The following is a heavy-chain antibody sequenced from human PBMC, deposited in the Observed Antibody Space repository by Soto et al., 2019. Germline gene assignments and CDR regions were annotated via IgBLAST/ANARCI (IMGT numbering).Heavy chain of an antibody. D-gene: IGHD2-15*01. CDR1: GFSLTTSGVG. CDR3: APTFPRHADGSSGGSFPPAFDL. V-gene: IGHV2-5*02. J-gene: IGHJ5*02. Sequence: ITLKESGPTLLKPTQTLTLTCTFSGFSLTTSGVGVGWIRQPPGKALEWLALIYWDDDKRYSPSLHSRLTITKDTCKNQVVLTMPYMGPVDTATYYCAPTFPRHADGSSGGSFPPAFDLWGQGTLVTVSS. CDR2: IYWDDDK.